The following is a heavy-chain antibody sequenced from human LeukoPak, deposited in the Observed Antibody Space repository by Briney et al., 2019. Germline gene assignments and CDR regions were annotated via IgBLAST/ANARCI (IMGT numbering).Heavy chain of an antibody. V-gene: IGHV4-39*07. CDR2: ISYSGST. Sequence: SETLSLTCTVSGGSISSSRYYWGWIRQPPGKGLEWIGRISYSGSTYYNPPLKSRVTIYVDTSKNQFSLKLSSVTAADTAVYYCARAADTSEANDYWGQGTLVTVSS. CDR1: GGSISSSRYY. CDR3: ARAADTSEANDY. J-gene: IGHJ4*02. D-gene: IGHD2-2*02.